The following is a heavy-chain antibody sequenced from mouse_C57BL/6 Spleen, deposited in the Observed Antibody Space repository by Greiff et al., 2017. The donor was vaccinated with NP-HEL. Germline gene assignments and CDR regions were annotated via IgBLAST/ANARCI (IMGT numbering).Heavy chain of an antibody. CDR2: ISSGSSTI. Sequence: EVQLVESGGGLVKPGGSLKLSCAASGFTFSDYGMHWVRQAPEKGLEWVAYISSGSSTINYADTVKGRFTISRDNAKNTLFLQMTSLRSEDTAMYYCARKNYYGSSYGYYYAMDYWGQGTAVTVSA. CDR3: ARKNYYGSSYGYYYAMDY. J-gene: IGHJ4*01. V-gene: IGHV5-17*01. CDR1: GFTFSDYG. D-gene: IGHD1-1*01.